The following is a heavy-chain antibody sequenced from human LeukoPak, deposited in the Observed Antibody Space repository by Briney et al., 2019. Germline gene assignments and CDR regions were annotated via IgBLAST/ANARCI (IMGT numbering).Heavy chain of an antibody. CDR3: AKDKADTDAFDI. D-gene: IGHD2-2*02. Sequence: GVLRLSCAASGFTFSSYAMSWVRQAPGKGLEWVSAVSGSGDSTYYTDSVRGRFTISRDNSKNTLYLQMNSLRAEDTAVYYCAKDKADTDAFDIWGQGTMVTVSS. CDR1: GFTFSSYA. CDR2: VSGSGDST. J-gene: IGHJ3*02. V-gene: IGHV3-23*01.